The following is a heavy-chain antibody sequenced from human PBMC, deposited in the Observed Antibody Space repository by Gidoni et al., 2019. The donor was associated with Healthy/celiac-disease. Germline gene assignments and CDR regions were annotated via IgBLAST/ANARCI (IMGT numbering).Heavy chain of an antibody. CDR1: GFTFSSYA. J-gene: IGHJ4*02. Sequence: QVQLVESGGGVVQPGRSLRLSCAASGFTFSSYAMHWVRQAPGKGLEWVAVISYDGSNKYYADSVKGRFTISRDNSKNTPYLQMNSLRAEDTAVYYCARSSGIAAAGTGWADYWGQGTLVTVSS. D-gene: IGHD6-13*01. V-gene: IGHV3-30-3*01. CDR2: ISYDGSNK. CDR3: ARSSGIAAAGTGWADY.